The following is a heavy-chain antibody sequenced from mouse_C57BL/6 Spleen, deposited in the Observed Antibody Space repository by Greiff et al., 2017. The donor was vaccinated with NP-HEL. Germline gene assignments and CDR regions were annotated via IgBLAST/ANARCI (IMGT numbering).Heavy chain of an antibody. Sequence: QVQLKESGAELVRPGASVTLSCKASGYTFTDYEMHWVKQTPVPGLEWIGAIDPETGGTAYNQKVKGKAILTADNSSSTAYMELRCLTSEDSAVYYCTREARQLRLRFDYWGQGTTLTVSS. D-gene: IGHD3-2*02. CDR1: GYTFTDYE. CDR2: IDPETGGT. J-gene: IGHJ2*01. CDR3: TREARQLRLRFDY. V-gene: IGHV1-15*01.